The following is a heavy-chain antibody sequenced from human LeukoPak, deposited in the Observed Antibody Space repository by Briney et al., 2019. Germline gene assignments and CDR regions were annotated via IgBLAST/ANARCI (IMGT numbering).Heavy chain of an antibody. D-gene: IGHD1-14*01. Sequence: ASVEVSCKTSGYTFTDYVMQWVRQAPGQGLEWMGWTKLNSGATMYAQKFQGRVTMTRITSISTAYMDVSRLRSDDTAVYYCARDLSTTSNWEFDYWGQGTLATVSS. J-gene: IGHJ4*02. CDR2: TKLNSGAT. V-gene: IGHV1-2*02. CDR3: ARDLSTTSNWEFDY. CDR1: GYTFTDYV.